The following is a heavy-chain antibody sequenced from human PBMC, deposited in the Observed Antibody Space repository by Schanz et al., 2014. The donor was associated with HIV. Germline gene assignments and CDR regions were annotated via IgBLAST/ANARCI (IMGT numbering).Heavy chain of an antibody. CDR2: LSARGGDT. D-gene: IGHD3-16*01. CDR1: GFTFSNHG. CDR3: VQDPEMDAITGYFPY. Sequence: EVHLVESGGGLVKPGKSLRLSCAASGFTFSNHGMNWVRQAPGKGLEWVSSLSARGGDTYYADSVKGRFTISRDNSMNTLFLQMNSLRAEDTAVYYCVQDPEMDAITGYFPYWGQGTLVTVSS. J-gene: IGHJ4*02. V-gene: IGHV3-23*04.